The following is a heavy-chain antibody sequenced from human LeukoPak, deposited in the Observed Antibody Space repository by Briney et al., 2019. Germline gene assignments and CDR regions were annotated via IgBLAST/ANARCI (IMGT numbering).Heavy chain of an antibody. CDR3: AREQSIAVAPSVSFDY. D-gene: IGHD6-19*01. CDR2: ISAYNGNT. CDR1: GYTFTSYG. Sequence: ASVKVSCKASGYTFTSYGISWVRQAPGQGLEWMGWISAYNGNTNYAQKLQGRVTMTTDTSTSTAYMELRSLRSDDTAVYYCAREQSIAVAPSVSFDYWGQGTLVTVSS. V-gene: IGHV1-18*01. J-gene: IGHJ4*02.